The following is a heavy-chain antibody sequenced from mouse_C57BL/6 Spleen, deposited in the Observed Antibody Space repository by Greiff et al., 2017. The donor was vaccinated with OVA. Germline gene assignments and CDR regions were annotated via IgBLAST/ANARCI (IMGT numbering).Heavy chain of an antibody. V-gene: IGHV1-82*01. J-gene: IGHJ1*03. CDR3: ARSQLGGYFDV. D-gene: IGHD4-1*02. CDR2: IYPGDGDT. CDR1: GYAFSSSW. Sequence: LVESGPELVKPGASVKISCKASGYAFSSSWMNWVKQRPGKGLEWIGRIYPGDGDTNYNGKFKGKATLTADKSSSTAYMQLSSLTSEDSAVYFCARSQLGGYFDVWGTGTTVTVSS.